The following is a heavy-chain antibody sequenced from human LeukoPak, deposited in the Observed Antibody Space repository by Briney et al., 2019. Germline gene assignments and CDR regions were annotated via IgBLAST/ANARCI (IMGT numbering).Heavy chain of an antibody. CDR3: ARDHGVTGTTYDY. CDR2: ISSSSSYI. V-gene: IGHV3-21*01. D-gene: IGHD1-7*01. CDR1: GFTFSSYR. J-gene: IGHJ4*02. Sequence: PGGSLRLSCAASGFTFSSYRMNWVRQAPGKGLEWVSSISSSSSYIYYADSVKGRFTISRDNAKSSLYLQMNSLRAEDTAVYYCARDHGVTGTTYDYWGQGTLVTVSS.